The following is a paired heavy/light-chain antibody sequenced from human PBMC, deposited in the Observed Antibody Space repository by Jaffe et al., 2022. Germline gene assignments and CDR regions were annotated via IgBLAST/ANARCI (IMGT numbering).Light chain of an antibody. CDR1: QSISSW. Sequence: DIQMTQSPSTLSASVGDRVTITCRASQSISSWLAWYQQKPGKAPKLLIYKASTLESGVPSRFSGSGSGTEFTLTISSLQPDDFATYYCQQYYSFWTFGHGTKVDIK. CDR2: KAS. CDR3: QQYYSFWT. J-gene: IGKJ1*01. V-gene: IGKV1-5*03.
Heavy chain of an antibody. CDR3: ARAASTAGVYSYYYMDV. J-gene: IGHJ6*03. Sequence: QVQLQQSGPGLVKPSQTLSLTCAISGDSVSSNSAAWNWIRQSPSGGLEWLGRTYYRSKWYNDFAVSVKSRITIDPDTSKNQFSLQLNSVTPEDTAVYYCARAASTAGVYSYYYMDVWGKGTTVTVSS. CDR2: TYYRSKWYN. CDR1: GDSVSSNSAA. V-gene: IGHV6-1*01. D-gene: IGHD2-8*02.